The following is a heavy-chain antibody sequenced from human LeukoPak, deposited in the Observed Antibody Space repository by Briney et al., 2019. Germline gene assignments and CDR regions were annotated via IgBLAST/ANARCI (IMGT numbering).Heavy chain of an antibody. D-gene: IGHD2-2*01. J-gene: IGHJ4*02. CDR1: GYTFTGYY. CDR3: ARDPGRYCSSTSCHGNY. Sequence: GASVKVSCKASGYTFTGYYMHWVRQAPGQGLEWMGWINPNSGGTNYAQKFQGRVTMTRDTSISTAYMELSRLRSDDTAVYYCARDPGRYCSSTSCHGNYWGQGTLVTVSS. CDR2: INPNSGGT. V-gene: IGHV1-2*02.